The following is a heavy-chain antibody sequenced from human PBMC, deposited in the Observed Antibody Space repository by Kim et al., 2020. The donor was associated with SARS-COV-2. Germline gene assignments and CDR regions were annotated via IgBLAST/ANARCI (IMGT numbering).Heavy chain of an antibody. V-gene: IGHV4-59*02. J-gene: IGHJ4*02. Sequence: SETLSLTCSVSGVSVSDYYWSWIRQPPGKGLEWIGSSHHSGSTSQQSSLMSRVTISVDTSKNQISLRLTSVTTADTAVYYFAVSGSGTSDYWGQGTLGTV. CDR2: SHHSGST. CDR3: AVSGSGTSDY. CDR1: GVSVSDYY. D-gene: IGHD3-10*01.